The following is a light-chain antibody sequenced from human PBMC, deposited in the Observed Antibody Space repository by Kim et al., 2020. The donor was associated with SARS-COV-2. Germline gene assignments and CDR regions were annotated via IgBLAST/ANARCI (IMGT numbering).Light chain of an antibody. Sequence: QSATTSCTGTGIVMGAYIIVSWYQHHPDKAPKLSIYVVSKRPSGIPVRFSGSTSGNTASLTASGLQAEEEADFNGGSNAGSHNLRLFGGGTQLTV. J-gene: IGLJ2*01. CDR1: GIVMGAYII. CDR3: GSNAGSHNLRL. CDR2: VVS. V-gene: IGLV2-8*01.